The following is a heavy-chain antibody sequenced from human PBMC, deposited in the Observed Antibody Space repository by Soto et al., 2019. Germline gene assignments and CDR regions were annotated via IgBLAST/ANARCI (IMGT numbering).Heavy chain of an antibody. Sequence: QVQLQESGPGRVKPSGTLSLTCAVSGGSISSSNWWSWVRQPPGKGLEWIGEIYHSGSTNYNPSLNSRVTISVDKSKTQFSLKLSSVTAADTAVYYCARVGYDFWSGYPYYYYGMDVWGQGTTVTVSS. D-gene: IGHD3-3*01. V-gene: IGHV4-4*02. CDR2: IYHSGST. CDR1: GGSISSSNW. J-gene: IGHJ6*02. CDR3: ARVGYDFWSGYPYYYYGMDV.